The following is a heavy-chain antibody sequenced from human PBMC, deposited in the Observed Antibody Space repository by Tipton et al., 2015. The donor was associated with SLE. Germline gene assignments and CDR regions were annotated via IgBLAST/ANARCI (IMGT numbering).Heavy chain of an antibody. CDR1: GGSIRSGDYY. V-gene: IGHV4-30-4*01. CDR3: ARGREVYDSFDS. J-gene: IGHJ4*02. D-gene: IGHD2-8*01. Sequence: TLSLTCTVSGGSIRSGDYYWSWIRQHPGKGLEWIGYIHDSGATFYNPSLRSRSAISVDTSKNQFSLRLSSVTAADTAVYYCARGREVYDSFDSWGQGTLVTVSS. CDR2: IHDSGAT.